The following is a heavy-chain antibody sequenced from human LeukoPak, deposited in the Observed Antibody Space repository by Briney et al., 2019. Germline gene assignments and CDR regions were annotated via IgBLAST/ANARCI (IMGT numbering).Heavy chain of an antibody. D-gene: IGHD6-19*01. CDR3: ARGGVAGAGFDY. J-gene: IGHJ4*02. V-gene: IGHV1-18*01. Sequence: ASVKVSCKASGYTFTSYGISWVRQAHGQGLEWMGWISAYNGNTNYAQKFQGRVTITRNTSISTAYMELSSLRSEDTAVYYCARGGVAGAGFDYWGQGTLVTVSS. CDR2: ISAYNGNT. CDR1: GYTFTSYG.